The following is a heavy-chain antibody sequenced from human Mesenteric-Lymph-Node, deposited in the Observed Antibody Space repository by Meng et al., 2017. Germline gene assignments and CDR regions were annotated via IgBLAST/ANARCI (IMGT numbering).Heavy chain of an antibody. CDR3: ASSPYDSSGYYFDY. V-gene: IGHV4-59*12. CDR2: IYYSGST. Sequence: SETLSLTCTVSGGSISSYYWSWIRQPPGKGLEWIGYIYYSGSTNYNPSLKSRVTISVDTSKNQFSLKLSSVTAADTAVYYCASSPYDSSGYYFDYWGQGTLVTAPQ. J-gene: IGHJ4*02. D-gene: IGHD3-22*01. CDR1: GGSISSYY.